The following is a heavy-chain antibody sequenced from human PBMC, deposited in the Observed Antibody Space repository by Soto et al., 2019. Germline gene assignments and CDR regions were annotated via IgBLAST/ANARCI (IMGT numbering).Heavy chain of an antibody. CDR3: ARDRAVEKERVYYFAY. CDR1: GFTFSSYG. Sequence: PGGSLRLSCAASGFTFSSYGMHWVRQAPGKGLEWVAVIWYDGSNKYYADSVKGRFTISRDNSKNTLYLQMNSLRAEDTAVYYCARDRAVEKERVYYFAYWGQGTLVTSPQ. CDR2: IWYDGSNK. J-gene: IGHJ4*02. V-gene: IGHV3-33*01. D-gene: IGHD6-19*01.